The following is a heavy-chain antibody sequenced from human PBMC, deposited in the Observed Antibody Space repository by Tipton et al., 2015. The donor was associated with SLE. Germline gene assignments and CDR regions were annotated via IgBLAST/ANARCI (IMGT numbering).Heavy chain of an antibody. CDR2: LYHSGTT. J-gene: IGHJ4*02. CDR1: GYSISSDYY. Sequence: TLSLTCAVSGYSISSDYYWGWIRQPPGKGLECIGSLYHSGTTYYNPSLKSRVTISVDTSKSQFSLKLSSVTAADTAVYYCARRGIKSSTWYYLDYWGQGTLVTVSS. V-gene: IGHV4-38-2*01. CDR3: ARRGIKSSTWYYLDY. D-gene: IGHD6-13*01.